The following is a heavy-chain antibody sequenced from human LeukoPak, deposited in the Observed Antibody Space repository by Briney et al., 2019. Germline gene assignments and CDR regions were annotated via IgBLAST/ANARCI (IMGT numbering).Heavy chain of an antibody. D-gene: IGHD3-22*01. CDR2: IYTSGST. J-gene: IGHJ4*02. CDR3: ARDRYYYDSSGYYYFDY. Sequence: SETLSLTCTVSGGSISGYYWSWIRQPAGKGLEWIGRIYTSGSTNYNPSLKSRVTMSVDTSKNQFSLKLSSVTAADTAVYYCARDRYYYDSSGYYYFDYWGQGTLVTVSS. CDR1: GGSISGYY. V-gene: IGHV4-4*07.